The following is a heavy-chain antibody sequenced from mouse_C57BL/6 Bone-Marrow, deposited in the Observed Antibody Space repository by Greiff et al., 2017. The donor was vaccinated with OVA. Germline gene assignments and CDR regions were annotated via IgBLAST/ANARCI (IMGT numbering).Heavy chain of an antibody. V-gene: IGHV1-81*01. Sequence: QVQLQQSGAELARPGASVKLSCKASGYTFPSYGISWVKQRTGQGLEWIGEIYPRSGNTYYTEKFKGKATLTADKSSSTAYIELRSLTSEDSAVYFCARTYYYGSSSGRFDVWGTGTTVTVSS. D-gene: IGHD1-1*01. J-gene: IGHJ1*03. CDR1: GYTFPSYG. CDR3: ARTYYYGSSSGRFDV. CDR2: IYPRSGNT.